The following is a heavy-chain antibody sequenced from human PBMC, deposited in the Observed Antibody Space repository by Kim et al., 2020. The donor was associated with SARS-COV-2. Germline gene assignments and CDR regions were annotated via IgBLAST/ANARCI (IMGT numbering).Heavy chain of an antibody. CDR3: ARVVVGATGWFDP. D-gene: IGHD2-15*01. Sequence: YNPSHKSRVTISVDTSKNMFTLKLSSVTAAETAVYYCARVVVGATGWFDPWGQGTLVTVSS. V-gene: IGHV4-31*02. J-gene: IGHJ5*02.